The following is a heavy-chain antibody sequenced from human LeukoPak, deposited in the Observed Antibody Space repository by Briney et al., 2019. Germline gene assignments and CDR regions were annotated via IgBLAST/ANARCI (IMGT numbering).Heavy chain of an antibody. CDR1: GFTFSSCR. D-gene: IGHD3-10*01. Sequence: GGSLRLSCAASGFTFSSCRMHWVRRAPGKGLVWVSRINSDGSSTSYADSVKGRFTISRDNAKNTLYLQMNSLRAEDTAVYYCSRAYDSGTYSSFDSWDQGTLVTVTS. CDR3: SRAYDSGTYSSFDS. J-gene: IGHJ4*02. CDR2: INSDGSST. V-gene: IGHV3-74*01.